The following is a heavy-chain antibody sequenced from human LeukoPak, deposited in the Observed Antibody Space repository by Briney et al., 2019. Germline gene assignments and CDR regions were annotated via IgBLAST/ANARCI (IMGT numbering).Heavy chain of an antibody. CDR2: ISGSGGST. D-gene: IGHD1-26*01. V-gene: IGHV3-23*01. J-gene: IGHJ4*02. CDR1: GFTFSSYA. CDR3: AKDRGHFGSPDYFDY. Sequence: GGSLRLSCAASGFTFSSYAMSWVRQAPGKGLEWVSAISGSGGSTYYADSVKGRFTISRDNSKNTLYLQMNSLRAEDTAVYYCAKDRGHFGSPDYFDYWGQGTLVTVSS.